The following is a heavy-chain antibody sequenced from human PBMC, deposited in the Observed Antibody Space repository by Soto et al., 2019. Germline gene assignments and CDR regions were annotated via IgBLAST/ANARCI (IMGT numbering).Heavy chain of an antibody. CDR1: GGTFSSYA. J-gene: IGHJ6*02. V-gene: IGHV1-69*13. CDR2: IIPIFGTA. Sequence: GASVKVSCKASGGTFSSYAISWVRQAPGQGLEWMGGIIPIFGTANYAQKFQGRVTITADESTSTAYMELSSLRSEDTAVYYCARDDCSSTSCYRIGGAYYGMDVWGQGTTVTAP. D-gene: IGHD2-2*01. CDR3: ARDDCSSTSCYRIGGAYYGMDV.